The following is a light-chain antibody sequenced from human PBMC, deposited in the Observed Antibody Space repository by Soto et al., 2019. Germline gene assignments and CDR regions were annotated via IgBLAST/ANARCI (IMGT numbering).Light chain of an antibody. CDR1: SSDVGGYNY. V-gene: IGLV2-8*01. CDR3: SSYAGSNNFGV. CDR2: EVN. J-gene: IGLJ1*01. Sequence: QSVLTQPPSASGSPGQSVTISCTGTSSDVGGYNYVSWYQQHPGKAPKLMIYEVNKRPSAVPDRFSGSKSGNTASLTVSGLQAEDEAYYYCSSYAGSNNFGVFGTGTKVTVL.